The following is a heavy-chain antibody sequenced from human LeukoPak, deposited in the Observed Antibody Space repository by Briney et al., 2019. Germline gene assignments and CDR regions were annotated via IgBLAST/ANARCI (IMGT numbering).Heavy chain of an antibody. CDR2: ISGSGGST. CDR1: GFTFSSYD. CDR3: AKDLFFDY. J-gene: IGHJ4*02. Sequence: GGSLRLSCAASGFTFSSYDMSCVRRSPGKGLEWVSAISGSGGSTSYADSVKGLFTISRENSKNTLYRQMNSLRAEDTAVYYCAKDLFFDYWGQGTLVTVSS. V-gene: IGHV3-23*01.